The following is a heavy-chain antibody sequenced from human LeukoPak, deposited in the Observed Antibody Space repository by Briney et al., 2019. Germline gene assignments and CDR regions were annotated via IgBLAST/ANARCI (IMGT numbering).Heavy chain of an antibody. D-gene: IGHD1-14*01. Sequence: GGSLRLSCAASGFTLGAFAMHWVRQAPGKGLEWVSLIDKDGRSTYYADSVKGRFTISRDNSKNSLYLQMNSLRTEDAALYYCATWAFNHSLDVWGQGTLVTVSS. CDR1: GFTLGAFA. J-gene: IGHJ4*02. CDR2: IDKDGRST. CDR3: ATWAFNHSLDV. V-gene: IGHV3-43*02.